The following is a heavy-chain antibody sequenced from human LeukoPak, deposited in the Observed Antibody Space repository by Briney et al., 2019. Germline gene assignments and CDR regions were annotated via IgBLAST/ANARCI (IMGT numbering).Heavy chain of an antibody. V-gene: IGHV3-30-3*01. D-gene: IGHD6-13*01. CDR2: ISYDGSNK. J-gene: IGHJ6*02. CDR3: ARTPIAAAGTHYYGMDV. CDR1: GFTFSSYA. Sequence: PGGSLRLSCAASGFTFSSYAMHWVRQAPGKGLEWVAVISYDGSNKYYADSVKGRFTISRDNSKNTLYLQMNSLRAEDTAVYYCARTPIAAAGTHYYGMDVWGQGTTVTVSS.